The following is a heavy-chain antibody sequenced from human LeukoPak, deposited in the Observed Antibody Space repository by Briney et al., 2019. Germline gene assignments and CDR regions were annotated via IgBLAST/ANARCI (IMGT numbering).Heavy chain of an antibody. CDR1: GGSFSGYY. CDR2: INHSGST. V-gene: IGHV4-34*01. CDR3: ARGRRDYYGSGSYALDY. Sequence: SETLSLTCAVYGGSFSGYYWSWIRQPPGKGLEWIGEINHSGSTNYNPSLKSRVTISVDTSKNQFSLKLSSVTAADTAVYYCARGRRDYYGSGSYALDYWGQGTLVTVSS. D-gene: IGHD3-10*01. J-gene: IGHJ4*02.